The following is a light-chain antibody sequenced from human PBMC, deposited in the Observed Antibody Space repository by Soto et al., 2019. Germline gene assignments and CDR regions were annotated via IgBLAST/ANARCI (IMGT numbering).Light chain of an antibody. CDR2: EVS. J-gene: IGLJ1*01. Sequence: QYALTQPPSASGSPGQSGTISCTGTSSDVGGYNYVSWYQQHPGKAPKLMIYEVSKRPSGVPDRFSGSKSGNTASLTVSGLQAEDEADYYCSSYAGSNNYVLGTGTKLTVL. V-gene: IGLV2-8*01. CDR3: SSYAGSNNYV. CDR1: SSDVGGYNY.